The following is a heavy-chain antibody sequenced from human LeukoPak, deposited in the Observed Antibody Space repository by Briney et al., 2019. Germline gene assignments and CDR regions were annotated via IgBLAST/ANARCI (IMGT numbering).Heavy chain of an antibody. Sequence: SVKVSCKASGGTFSSYAISWVRQAPGQGLEWMGGIIPIFGTANYAQKFQGRVTITTDESTSTAYMELSSLRAEATAVYYCARTNYGLLGTIGSRGFDYWGQGTLVTVSS. V-gene: IGHV1-69*05. CDR3: ARTNYGLLGTIGSRGFDY. CDR2: IIPIFGTA. CDR1: GGTFSSYA. D-gene: IGHD7-27*01. J-gene: IGHJ4*02.